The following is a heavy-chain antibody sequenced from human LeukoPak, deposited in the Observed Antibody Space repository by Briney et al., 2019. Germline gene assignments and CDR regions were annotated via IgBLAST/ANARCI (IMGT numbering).Heavy chain of an antibody. V-gene: IGHV1-18*01. D-gene: IGHD5-24*01. CDR2: NSAYNGNT. Sequence: GASVKVSCKASGYTFTSYGISWVRQAPGQGLEWMAWNSAYNGNTNFAQKLQGRVTMTTDTSTSTAYMELRSLRSDDTAVYYCARGGMRDALWQGNYFDYWGQGSLVTVSS. CDR1: GYTFTSYG. J-gene: IGHJ4*02. CDR3: ARGGMRDALWQGNYFDY.